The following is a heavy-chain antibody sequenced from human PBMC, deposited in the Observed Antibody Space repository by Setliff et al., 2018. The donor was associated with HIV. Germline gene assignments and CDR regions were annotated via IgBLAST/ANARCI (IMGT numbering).Heavy chain of an antibody. D-gene: IGHD3-3*01. CDR3: LLWTGYYTYWFFDL. Sequence: PSETLSLTCAVSGYSISSGYYWGWIRQPPGKGLEWIASIYHSGNTYYNPSLKSRVTLSVDTSKNQFSLKLSSVTAADTAVYYCLLWTGYYTYWFFDLWGRGALVTVSS. CDR1: GYSISSGYY. V-gene: IGHV4-38-2*01. J-gene: IGHJ2*01. CDR2: IYHSGNT.